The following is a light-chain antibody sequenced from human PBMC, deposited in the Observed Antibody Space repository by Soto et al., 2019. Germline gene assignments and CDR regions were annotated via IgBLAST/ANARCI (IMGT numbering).Light chain of an antibody. J-gene: IGKJ4*01. CDR2: AAS. V-gene: IGKV1-9*01. CDR1: RAISNY. Sequence: DIQLTQSPSFLSASVGDRVTITCRASRAISNYLAWYQQKPGKAPKLLIYAASTLQSGVPSRFSGSGSGTEFTLTISSLQPDDFATYYCQQYNSYSLTFGGGTKVDIK. CDR3: QQYNSYSLT.